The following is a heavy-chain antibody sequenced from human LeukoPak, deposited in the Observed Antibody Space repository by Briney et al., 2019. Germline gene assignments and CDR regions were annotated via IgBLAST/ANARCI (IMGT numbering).Heavy chain of an antibody. CDR3: AKEPQWLGAFDY. J-gene: IGHJ4*02. CDR2: ISWNSGSI. D-gene: IGHD6-19*01. Sequence: PGGSLRLSCAASGFTFGDYAMHWVRQAPGKGLEWVSGISWNSGSIGYADSVKGRFTISRDNAKNSLYLQMNSLRAEDTALYYCAKEPQWLGAFDYWGQGTLVTVSS. CDR1: GFTFGDYA. V-gene: IGHV3-9*01.